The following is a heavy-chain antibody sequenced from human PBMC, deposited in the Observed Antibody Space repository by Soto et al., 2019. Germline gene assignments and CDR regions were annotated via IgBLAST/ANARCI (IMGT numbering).Heavy chain of an antibody. J-gene: IGHJ6*02. Sequence: PSETLSLTCTVSGGSISSYYWNWIRQPPGKGLEWIGYIFNSVITKYNPSLESRVTISVDTSRNQLSLRLRSVTAADTAVYYCVRYGSARATGLDVWGQGTTVTVSS. CDR2: IFNSVIT. D-gene: IGHD3-10*01. V-gene: IGHV4-59*01. CDR3: VRYGSARATGLDV. CDR1: GGSISSYY.